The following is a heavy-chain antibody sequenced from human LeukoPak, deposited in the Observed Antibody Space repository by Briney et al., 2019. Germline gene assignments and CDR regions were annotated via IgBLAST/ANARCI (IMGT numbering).Heavy chain of an antibody. V-gene: IGHV4-30-4*07. Sequence: SQTLSLTCAVSGGSISSGGYSWSWIRQPPGKGLEWIGYIYYSGSTYYNPSLKSRVTISVDTSKNQFSLKLSSVTAADTAVYYCARDGYYYDSSGYYTHAFDIWGQGTMVTVSS. J-gene: IGHJ3*02. CDR3: ARDGYYYDSSGYYTHAFDI. CDR2: IYYSGST. CDR1: GGSISSGGYS. D-gene: IGHD3-22*01.